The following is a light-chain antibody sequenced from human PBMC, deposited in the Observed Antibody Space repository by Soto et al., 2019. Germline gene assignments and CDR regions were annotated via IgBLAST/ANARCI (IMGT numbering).Light chain of an antibody. CDR2: KAS. J-gene: IGKJ1*01. V-gene: IGKV1-5*03. CDR1: QTISSW. CDR3: QHYNSYSEA. Sequence: DIQMTQSPSTLSGSVGDRVTITCRASQTISSWLAWYQQKPGKAPKLLIYKASTLKSGVPSRFSGSGSGTEFTLTISSLQPDDFATYYCQHYNSYSEAXGXGTKVELK.